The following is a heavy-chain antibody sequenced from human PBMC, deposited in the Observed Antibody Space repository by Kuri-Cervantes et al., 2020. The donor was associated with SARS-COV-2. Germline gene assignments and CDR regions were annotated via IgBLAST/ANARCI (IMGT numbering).Heavy chain of an antibody. CDR3: ARYYYDSSGYPYFDY. D-gene: IGHD3-22*01. CDR1: GYTFTGYY. V-gene: IGHV1-2*02. J-gene: IGHJ4*02. Sequence: ASVKVSCKASGYTFTGYYMHWVRQAPGQGLEWMGWINPNGGGTDFAQKFQGRVTMTRVTSISTAYMELSRLRSDDTAVYYCARYYYDSSGYPYFDYWGQGTLVTVSS. CDR2: INPNGGGT.